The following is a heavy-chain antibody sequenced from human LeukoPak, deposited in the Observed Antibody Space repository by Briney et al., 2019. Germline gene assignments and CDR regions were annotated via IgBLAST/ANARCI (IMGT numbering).Heavy chain of an antibody. CDR1: GFTVSSNY. D-gene: IGHD2-15*01. J-gene: IGHJ4*02. CDR2: IYSGGST. CDR3: ARGYCSGGSCSYFDY. Sequence: GGSLRLSCAASGFTVSSNYMSWVRQAPGKGLEWVSVIYSGGSTYYADSVKGRFTISRDNSKNTLYLQMNSLRAEDTAVYHCARGYCSGGSCSYFDYWGQGTLVTVSS. V-gene: IGHV3-53*01.